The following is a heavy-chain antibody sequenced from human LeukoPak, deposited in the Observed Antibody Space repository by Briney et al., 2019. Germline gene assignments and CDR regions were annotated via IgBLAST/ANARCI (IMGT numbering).Heavy chain of an antibody. CDR3: AKDLLWFGELPYPGLTHYYGMDV. J-gene: IGHJ6*02. V-gene: IGHV3-23*01. CDR1: GFTFSSYA. Sequence: GGSLRLSCAASGFTFSSYAMIWVRHAPGKGVEWVSAISGSGGSTYYADSVKGRFTISRDNSKNTLYLQMNSLRAEDTAVYYCAKDLLWFGELPYPGLTHYYGMDVWGQGTTVTVSS. CDR2: ISGSGGST. D-gene: IGHD3-10*01.